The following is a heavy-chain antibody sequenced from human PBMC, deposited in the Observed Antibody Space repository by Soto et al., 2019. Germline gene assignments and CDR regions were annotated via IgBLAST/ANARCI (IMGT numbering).Heavy chain of an antibody. D-gene: IGHD6-6*01. Sequence: ESLKISCKGSGYSFTSYWISWVRQMPGKGLEWMGRIDPSDSYTNYSPSFQGHVTISADKSISTAYLQWSSLKASDTAMYYCARQDSSPSGYYYGMDVWGQGTTVTVSS. CDR2: IDPSDSYT. J-gene: IGHJ6*02. V-gene: IGHV5-10-1*01. CDR3: ARQDSSPSGYYYGMDV. CDR1: GYSFTSYW.